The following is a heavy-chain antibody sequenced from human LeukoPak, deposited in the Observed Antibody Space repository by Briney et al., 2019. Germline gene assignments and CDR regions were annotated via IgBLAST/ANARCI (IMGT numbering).Heavy chain of an antibody. J-gene: IGHJ6*04. CDR2: ISPSADIT. D-gene: IGHD3-10*02. Sequence: LSLTCAVYGGSFTTYYWSWIRQPPGKGLEWISGISPSADITYYADSVKGRFTISRDNAKNSLYLQMNSLRAEDTAVYYCAELGITMIGGVWGKGTTVTISS. CDR3: AELGITMIGGV. V-gene: IGHV3-11*04. CDR1: GGSFTTYY.